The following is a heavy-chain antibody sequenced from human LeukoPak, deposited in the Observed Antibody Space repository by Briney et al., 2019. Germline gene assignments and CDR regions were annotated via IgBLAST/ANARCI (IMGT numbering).Heavy chain of an antibody. CDR2: MNPNSGNT. Sequence: ASVKASCKASGYTFTSYDINWVRQATGQGLEWMGWMNPNSGNTGYAQKFQGRVTMTRNTSISTAYMELSSLRSEDTAVYYCATDYYGSGSYYPRLDCWGQGTLVTVSS. V-gene: IGHV1-8*01. CDR1: GYTFTSYD. CDR3: ATDYYGSGSYYPRLDC. J-gene: IGHJ4*02. D-gene: IGHD3-10*01.